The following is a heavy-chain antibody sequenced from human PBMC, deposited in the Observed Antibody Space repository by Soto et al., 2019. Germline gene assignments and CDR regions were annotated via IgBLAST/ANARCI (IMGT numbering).Heavy chain of an antibody. CDR3: ARASTVDSGYDLPDY. CDR2: ISSSSSYI. CDR1: GFTFSSYS. Sequence: EVQLVESGGGLVKPGGSLRLSCAASGFTFSSYSMNWVRQAPGKGLEWVSSISSSSSYIYYADSVKGRFTISRDNAKKSLYLQLNNLRAEDTAVYYGARASTVDSGYDLPDYWGQGTLVTVSS. D-gene: IGHD5-12*01. V-gene: IGHV3-21*01. J-gene: IGHJ4*02.